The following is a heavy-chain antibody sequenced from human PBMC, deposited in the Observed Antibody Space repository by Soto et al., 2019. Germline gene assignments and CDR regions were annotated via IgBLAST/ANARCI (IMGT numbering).Heavy chain of an antibody. CDR1: GGYISSGGYS. V-gene: IGHV4-30-2*01. CDR3: ARVSARGYCTNGVCPNWFEP. D-gene: IGHD2-8*01. Sequence: PSETLSPTCAVSGGYISSGGYSWSWIRQPPGKGLEWVGYIYHSGGTYYNPSPKSGATISVDRSKNQFSLKLSPVTAADTAVYYCARVSARGYCTNGVCPNWFEPWGQGAMVTVSS. CDR2: IYHSGGT. J-gene: IGHJ5*02.